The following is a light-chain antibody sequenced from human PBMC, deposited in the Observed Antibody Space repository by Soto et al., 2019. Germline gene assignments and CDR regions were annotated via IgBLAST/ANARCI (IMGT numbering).Light chain of an antibody. CDR2: GAS. V-gene: IGKV3-20*01. CDR3: QQCARSPWT. Sequence: EIVLTQSPGTLSLSPGERATLSCRASQSVSNFYLAWYQQKPGQSPRLLISGASSRAAGIPDRFSGGGSGTDFTLTISRLEPEDFAVDYWQQCARSPWTFGQGTKVEI. CDR1: QSVSNFY. J-gene: IGKJ1*01.